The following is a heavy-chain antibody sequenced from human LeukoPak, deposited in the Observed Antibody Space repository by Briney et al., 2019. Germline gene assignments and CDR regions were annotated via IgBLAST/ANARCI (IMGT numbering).Heavy chain of an antibody. CDR1: GYTFTNYD. CDR2: KNPNSGNS. V-gene: IGHV1-8*01. J-gene: IGHJ4*02. CDR3: AREGLDY. Sequence: GASVKVSCKASGYTFTNYDINWVRQATGQGLVWMGYKNPNSGNSAYAQKFQGRVTITTDASITTAYMELSGLRSEDTALYYCAREGLDYWGQGTLVTVSS.